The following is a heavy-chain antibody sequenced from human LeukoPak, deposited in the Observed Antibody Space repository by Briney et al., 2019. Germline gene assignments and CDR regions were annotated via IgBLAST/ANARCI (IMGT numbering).Heavy chain of an antibody. CDR3: ARSKYSSGWAPWFDP. J-gene: IGHJ5*02. Sequence: PGGSLRLSCAASGFTFSSYAMHWVRQAPGKGLEWVSYISSSGSTIYYADSVEGRFTISRDNAKNSLYLQMNSLRAGDTAVYYCARSKYSSGWAPWFDPWGQGTLVTVSS. CDR2: ISSSGSTI. D-gene: IGHD6-19*01. V-gene: IGHV3-48*03. CDR1: GFTFSSYA.